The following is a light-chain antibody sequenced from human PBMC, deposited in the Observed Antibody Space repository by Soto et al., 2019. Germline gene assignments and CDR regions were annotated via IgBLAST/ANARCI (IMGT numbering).Light chain of an antibody. CDR1: QSITNG. V-gene: IGKV1-39*01. Sequence: DIQMTQSPSTLSASVGDRVTITCRASQSITNGLAWYQQRPGKAPKLLIYAASSLQSGVPSRFSGSGSETHFTLTISSLQPEDFATYSCQQSYSTTWTFGQGTKVDIK. J-gene: IGKJ1*01. CDR2: AAS. CDR3: QQSYSTTWT.